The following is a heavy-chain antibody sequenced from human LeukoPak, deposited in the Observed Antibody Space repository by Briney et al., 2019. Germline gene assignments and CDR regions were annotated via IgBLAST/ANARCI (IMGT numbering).Heavy chain of an antibody. Sequence: PSETLSLTCTVSSGSISTSNYYWGWVRQPPGKALEWIGNILYSGSTYYSPSLKSRVTISVDTSKNQFSLKLRSVTAADTAVYYCARISSSNWYNERGAFDVWGQGTMVTVSS. CDR3: ARISSSNWYNERGAFDV. CDR2: ILYSGST. CDR1: SGSISTSNYY. V-gene: IGHV4-39*07. D-gene: IGHD6-13*01. J-gene: IGHJ3*01.